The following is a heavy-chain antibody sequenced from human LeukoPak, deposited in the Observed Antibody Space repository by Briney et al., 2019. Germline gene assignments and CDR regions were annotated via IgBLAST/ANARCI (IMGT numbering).Heavy chain of an antibody. CDR3: ARRRGDGYKTGRPFDY. CDR1: GYSISSGYY. CDR2: IYYSGST. Sequence: SETLSLTCTVSGYSISSGYYWGWIRQPPGKGLEWIGSIYYSGSTYYNPSLKSRVTISVDTSKNQFSLKLSSVTAADTAVYYCARRRGDGYKTGRPFDYWGQGTLVTVSS. J-gene: IGHJ4*02. D-gene: IGHD5-24*01. V-gene: IGHV4-38-2*02.